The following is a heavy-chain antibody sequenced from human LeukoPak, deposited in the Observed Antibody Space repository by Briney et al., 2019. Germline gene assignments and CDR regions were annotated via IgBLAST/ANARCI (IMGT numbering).Heavy chain of an antibody. CDR2: ISYDKGNK. D-gene: IGHD6-19*01. CDR3: ARSGVQWQWLLTYDAFDI. Sequence: GGSLRLSCAASGFTFSSYAMHWVRQAPGKGLEWVALISYDKGNKYYADSVKGRFTISRDNSKNTLFVQMNSLRTEDTAVYYCARSGVQWQWLLTYDAFDIWGQGTMVAVSS. CDR1: GFTFSSYA. V-gene: IGHV3-30-3*01. J-gene: IGHJ3*02.